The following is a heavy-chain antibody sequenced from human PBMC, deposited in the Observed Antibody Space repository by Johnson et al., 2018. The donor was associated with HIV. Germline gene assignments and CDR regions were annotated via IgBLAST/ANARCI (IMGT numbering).Heavy chain of an antibody. D-gene: IGHD3-3*02. J-gene: IGHJ3*02. V-gene: IGHV3-30*02. CDR3: AKDQSLLAASPDAFDI. CDR2: IRYDGSNK. Sequence: QVQLVESGGGVVQPGGSLRLSCAASGFTFSSYGMHWVRQAPGKGLEWVAFIRYDGSNKYYADSVKGRFTISRDNSKNTLYLQMNSLRAEDTAVYYCAKDQSLLAASPDAFDIWGQGTMVTVSS. CDR1: GFTFSSYG.